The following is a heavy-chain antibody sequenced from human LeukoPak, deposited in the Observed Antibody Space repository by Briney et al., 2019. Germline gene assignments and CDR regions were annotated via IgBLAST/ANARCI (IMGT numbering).Heavy chain of an antibody. V-gene: IGHV3-30-3*01. D-gene: IGHD2-15*01. CDR2: ISYDGSNK. CDR3: AKASFSVVVVAATN. Sequence: GGSLRLSCAASGFTFSSYAMHWVRQAPGKGLEWVAVISYDGSNKYYADSVKGRFTISRDNSKNTLYLQMNSLRAEDTAVYYCAKASFSVVVVAATNWGQGTLVTVSS. J-gene: IGHJ4*02. CDR1: GFTFSSYA.